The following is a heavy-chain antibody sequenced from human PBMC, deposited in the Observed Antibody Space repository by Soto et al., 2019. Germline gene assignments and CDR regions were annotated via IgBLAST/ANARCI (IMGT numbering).Heavy chain of an antibody. CDR1: GFTFSSYA. V-gene: IGHV3-23*01. Sequence: PGGSLRLSCSASGFTFSSYAMSWVRQAPGKGLEWVSAISGSGGSTYYADSVKGRFTISRDNSKNTLYLQMNSLRAEDTAVYYCAKDLTGQPHYFDYWGQGTLVTSPQ. J-gene: IGHJ4*02. CDR3: AKDLTGQPHYFDY. D-gene: IGHD3-10*01. CDR2: ISGSGGST.